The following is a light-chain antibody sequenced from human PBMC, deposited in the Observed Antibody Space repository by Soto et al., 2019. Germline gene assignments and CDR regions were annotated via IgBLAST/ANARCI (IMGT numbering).Light chain of an antibody. CDR2: GNN. Sequence: PVLTQPPSVSGAPGQRVTISCTGSSSNIGAGYDVHWYQQLPGTAPKLLIYGNNNRPSGVPDRFSGSKSGTSASLAITGLQAEDEADYYCQSYDSSLSAVVFGGGTKLTVL. CDR3: QSYDSSLSAVV. V-gene: IGLV1-40*01. J-gene: IGLJ2*01. CDR1: SSNIGAGYD.